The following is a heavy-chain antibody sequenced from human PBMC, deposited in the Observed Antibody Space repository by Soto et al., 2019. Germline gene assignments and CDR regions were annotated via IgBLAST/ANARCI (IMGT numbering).Heavy chain of an antibody. CDR2: ISYDGSNK. Sequence: GGSLRLSCAASGFTFSSYGMHWVRQAPGKGLEWVAVISYDGSNKYYADSVKGRFTISRDNTLYLQMNSLRDEDTAVYYCAKGREFDILTGSPLNYYYGMDVWGQGTTVTVYS. V-gene: IGHV3-30*18. D-gene: IGHD3-9*01. CDR1: GFTFSSYG. J-gene: IGHJ6*02. CDR3: AKGREFDILTGSPLNYYYGMDV.